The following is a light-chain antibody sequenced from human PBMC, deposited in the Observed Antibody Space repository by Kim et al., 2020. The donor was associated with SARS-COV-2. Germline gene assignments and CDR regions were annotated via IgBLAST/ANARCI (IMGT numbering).Light chain of an antibody. V-gene: IGKV3-20*01. Sequence: IVLTQSPGTLSLSPGERATLSCRASQSVGNNYLAWYQQKPGRSPTLLIYNASSRVTGVADRFAGSGSGTDFTLTVSRLEPEDFAVYYCQQCAWAPLNFGGGTKVDIK. J-gene: IGKJ4*01. CDR3: QQCAWAPLN. CDR1: QSVGNNY. CDR2: NAS.